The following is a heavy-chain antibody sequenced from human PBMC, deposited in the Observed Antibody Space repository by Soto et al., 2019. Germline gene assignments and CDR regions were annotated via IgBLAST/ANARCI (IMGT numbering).Heavy chain of an antibody. CDR1: GFTFSSYA. CDR2: INNSGGST. Sequence: EVQLLESGGGLVQPGGSLRLSCAASGFTFSSYAMSWVRQAPGQELEWVSTINNSGGSTYYADSVKGRFTISRDNSKNTLYLQMNSLRAEDTAVYYCAKDGLGAYSYGSYYFDYWGQGTLVTVSS. J-gene: IGHJ4*02. V-gene: IGHV3-23*01. CDR3: AKDGLGAYSYGSYYFDY. D-gene: IGHD5-18*01.